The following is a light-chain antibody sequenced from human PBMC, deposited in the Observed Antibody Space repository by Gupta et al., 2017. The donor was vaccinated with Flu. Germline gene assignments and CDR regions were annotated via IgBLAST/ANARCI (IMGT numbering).Light chain of an antibody. CDR1: QSLGNY. CDR2: DAY. V-gene: IGKV3-11*01. Sequence: VLTQFPDTLSLSPGERATISCRASQSLGNYLAWYQQKPGQAPRLLIYDAYKRATGTPARFSGSGSGTDFTLTISSPEPEDFAVYYCQQRTTWPLTFGGGTKVEIK. J-gene: IGKJ4*01. CDR3: QQRTTWPLT.